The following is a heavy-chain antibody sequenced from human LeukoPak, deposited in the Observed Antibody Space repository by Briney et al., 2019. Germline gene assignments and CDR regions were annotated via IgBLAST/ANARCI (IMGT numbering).Heavy chain of an antibody. V-gene: IGHV3-74*01. Sequence: GGSLRLSCAASGFTFSSHLMHWVRHAQGTGLVWVSSVKSDGTATNYADSVKGRFTISRDNAKHTLYLQMNSLRVEDTAVYYCVRKFATGDWGQGTLVTVSS. CDR3: VRKFATGD. J-gene: IGHJ4*02. CDR1: GFTFSSHL. D-gene: IGHD1-14*01. CDR2: VKSDGTAT.